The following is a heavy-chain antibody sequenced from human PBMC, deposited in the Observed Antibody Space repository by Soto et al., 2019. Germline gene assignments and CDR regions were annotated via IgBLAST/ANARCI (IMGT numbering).Heavy chain of an antibody. CDR2: IYYSGST. CDR1: GGSISSGGYY. CDR3: ARPLSYSSSSSADY. J-gene: IGHJ4*02. V-gene: IGHV4-31*03. Sequence: QVQLQESGPGLVKPSQTLSLTCTVSGGSISSGGYYWSWIRQHPGKGLEWIGYIYYSGSTYYNPSPKSRVTISVDTSKNHFSLKLSLVPAADTAVYYCARPLSYSSSSSADYGGQGTLVTVSS. D-gene: IGHD6-6*01.